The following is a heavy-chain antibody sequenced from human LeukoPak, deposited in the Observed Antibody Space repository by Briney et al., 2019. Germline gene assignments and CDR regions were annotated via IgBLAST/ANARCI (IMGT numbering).Heavy chain of an antibody. CDR3: ARDRSSMVRGNYFDC. V-gene: IGHV3-66*01. J-gene: IGHJ4*02. D-gene: IGHD3-10*01. Sequence: QSGGSLRLSCAASGFTVSTNYMSWVRQAPGRGLEWVSLLYSGGTTSYADSVKGRFTISSDSSKNTLYLQMNSLRAEDTAVYYCARDRSSMVRGNYFDCWGQGTLVTVSS. CDR1: GFTVSTNY. CDR2: LYSGGTT.